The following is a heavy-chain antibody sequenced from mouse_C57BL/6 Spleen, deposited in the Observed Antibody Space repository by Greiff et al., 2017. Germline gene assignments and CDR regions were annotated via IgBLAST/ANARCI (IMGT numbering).Heavy chain of an antibody. V-gene: IGHV3-6*01. Sequence: DVKLVESGPGLVKPSQSLSLTCSVTGYSITSGYYWNWIRQFPGNKLEWMGYISYDGSNNYNPSLKNRISITRDTSKNQFFLKLNSVTTEDTATYYCARLRNYAMDYWGQGTSVTVSS. D-gene: IGHD2-12*01. CDR3: ARLRNYAMDY. CDR2: ISYDGSN. J-gene: IGHJ4*01. CDR1: GYSITSGYY.